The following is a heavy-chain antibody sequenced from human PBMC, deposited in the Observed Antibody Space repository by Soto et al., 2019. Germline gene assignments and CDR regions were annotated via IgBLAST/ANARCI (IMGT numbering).Heavy chain of an antibody. Sequence: ASVKVSCEASGGTFSSYAISWVRQAPGQGLEWMGGIIPIFGTANYAQKFQGRVTITADESTSTAYMELSSLRSEDTAVYYCESYYDFWSGSGWSAFDSWG. J-gene: IGHJ3*02. CDR2: IIPIFGTA. V-gene: IGHV1-69*01. CDR1: GGTFSSYA. D-gene: IGHD3-3*01. CDR3: ESYYDFWSGSGWSAFDS.